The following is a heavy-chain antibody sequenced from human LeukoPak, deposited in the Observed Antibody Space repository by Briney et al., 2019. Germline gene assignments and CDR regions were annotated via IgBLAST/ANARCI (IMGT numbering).Heavy chain of an antibody. J-gene: IGHJ4*02. CDR2: IKQDGSEK. CDR1: GFTFGSYW. Sequence: PGGSLRLSCAASGFTFGSYWMSWVRQAPGKGLEWVANIKQDGSEKYYVDSVKGRFTISRDNAKNSLYLQMNSLRAEDTAVYYCARVGRRPDLFDYWGQGTLVTVSS. CDR3: ARVGRRPDLFDY. D-gene: IGHD1-1*01. V-gene: IGHV3-7*01.